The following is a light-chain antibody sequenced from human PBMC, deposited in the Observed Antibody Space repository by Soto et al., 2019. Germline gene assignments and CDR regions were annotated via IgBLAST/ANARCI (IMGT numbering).Light chain of an antibody. V-gene: IGLV2-14*01. Sequence: QSALTQPASVSGSPGQSITISCTGTSSDVGGYNYVSWYQQHPGKAPKLMIYEVSNRPSGVSNRFSGSKSGNTASLTISGLQAEDEADYYCSSYTKNSPYVFGTGTKLTVL. CDR2: EVS. J-gene: IGLJ1*01. CDR3: SSYTKNSPYV. CDR1: SSDVGGYNY.